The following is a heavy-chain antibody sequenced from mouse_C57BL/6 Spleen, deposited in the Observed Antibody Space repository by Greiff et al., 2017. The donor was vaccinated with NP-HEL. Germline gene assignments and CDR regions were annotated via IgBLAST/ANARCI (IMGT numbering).Heavy chain of an antibody. CDR2: IDPENGDT. CDR3: TIYGY. J-gene: IGHJ2*01. D-gene: IGHD1-1*01. Sequence: EVKVVESGAELVRPGASVKLSCTASGFNIKDDYMHWVKQRPEQGLEWIGWIDPENGDTEYASKFQGKATITADTSSNTAYLQLSSLTSEDTAVYYCTIYGYWGQGTTLTVSS. CDR1: GFNIKDDY. V-gene: IGHV14-4*01.